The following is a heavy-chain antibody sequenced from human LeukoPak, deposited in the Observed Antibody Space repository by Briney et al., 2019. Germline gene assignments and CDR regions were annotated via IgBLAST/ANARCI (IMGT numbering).Heavy chain of an antibody. J-gene: IGHJ4*02. CDR2: ISGSGDRT. Sequence: GGSLRLSCAASGFTFSDYAMNWVRQAPGKRLEWVSGISGSGDRTSYGDAVKGRFTISRDNSKNTLYVQMNSLRAEDTAIYYCAERGRDGYNSPIDYWGQGTLVTVSS. CDR1: GFTFSDYA. CDR3: AERGRDGYNSPIDY. V-gene: IGHV3-23*01. D-gene: IGHD5-24*01.